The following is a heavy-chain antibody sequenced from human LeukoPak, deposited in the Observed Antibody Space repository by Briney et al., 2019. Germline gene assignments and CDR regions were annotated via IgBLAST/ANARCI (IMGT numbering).Heavy chain of an antibody. CDR1: GFTFSSYG. Sequence: PGGSLRLSCAASGFTFSSYGMHWVRQAPGKGLEWVSSISSISDYIYYAESVKGRFTISRDNAKNTLYLQMNSLRVEDTAVYYCATTLTRDSSGSYGALDYWGQGTLVTVSS. J-gene: IGHJ4*02. CDR2: ISSISDYI. V-gene: IGHV3-21*01. CDR3: ATTLTRDSSGSYGALDY. D-gene: IGHD6-19*01.